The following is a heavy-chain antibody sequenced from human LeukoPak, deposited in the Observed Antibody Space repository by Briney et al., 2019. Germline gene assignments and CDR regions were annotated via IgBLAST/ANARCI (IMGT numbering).Heavy chain of an antibody. CDR1: GYTFSSYG. V-gene: IGHV1-8*01. CDR3: ARGTDAFDI. J-gene: IGHJ3*02. Sequence: ASVKVSCKASGYTFSSYGISWVRQAPGQGLEWMNPNSGNTGYPQKFQGRVIITMNTSISTAYMELSSLRSEDTAVYYCARGTDAFDIWGQGTMVTVSS. CDR2: NPNSGNT.